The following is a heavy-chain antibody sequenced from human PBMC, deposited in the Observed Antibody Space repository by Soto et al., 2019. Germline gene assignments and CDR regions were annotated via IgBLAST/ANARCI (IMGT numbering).Heavy chain of an antibody. CDR2: INHLTTT. CDR1: GGSFSSYH. D-gene: IGHD5-18*01. Sequence: SETLSLTCAVYGGSFSSYHWSWIRQTPGKGLEWIGEINHLTTTNYNPSLKSRVIISLDTPKNQFSLKLSSVTAADTAVYYCARGYDTALAPIFWGQGILVTVSS. CDR3: ARGYDTALAPIF. V-gene: IGHV4-34*01. J-gene: IGHJ4*02.